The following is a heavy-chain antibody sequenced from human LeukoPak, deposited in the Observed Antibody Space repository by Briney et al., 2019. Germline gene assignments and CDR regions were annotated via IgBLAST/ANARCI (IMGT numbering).Heavy chain of an antibody. Sequence: GWSLTLSCAASGFTVSSNNMSWVRPAPGKGLDLVPVIYSGGTTYSADSVKGRFTISRDNSKNTLYLQMNSLRAEDTAVYYCARARVYSSGTYCPSLEYWGQGTLVTASS. J-gene: IGHJ4*02. D-gene: IGHD3-10*01. CDR1: GFTVSSNN. CDR2: IYSGGTT. CDR3: ARARVYSSGTYCPSLEY. V-gene: IGHV3-66*01.